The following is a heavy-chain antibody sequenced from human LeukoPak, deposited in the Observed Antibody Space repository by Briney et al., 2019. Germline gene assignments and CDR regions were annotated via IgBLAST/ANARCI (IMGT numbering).Heavy chain of an antibody. D-gene: IGHD2-8*01. CDR3: ARDPVELMVYAPFDY. CDR2: IKQDGSQK. CDR1: GFTFSRYW. V-gene: IGHV3-7*01. J-gene: IGHJ4*02. Sequence: GGSLRLSCAASGFTFSRYWMSWVRQAPGKGLEWVANIKQDGSQKSYVDSVKGRFTISRDNANNLLYLQMNSLRAEDTAVYYCARDPVELMVYAPFDYWGQGTLVTVSS.